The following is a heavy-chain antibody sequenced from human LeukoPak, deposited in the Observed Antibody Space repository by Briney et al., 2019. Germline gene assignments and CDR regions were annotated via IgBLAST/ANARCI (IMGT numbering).Heavy chain of an antibody. CDR3: TKGVTLFDY. Sequence: GGSLRLSCVASGLTASSYAMSWVRQAPGKGLEWVSGISGSGTTTYYAASVKGRFTISRDNSKDTLYLQMNSLRAEDTAVYYCTKGVTLFDYWGQGTLVTASS. J-gene: IGHJ4*02. CDR2: ISGSGTTT. D-gene: IGHD2-21*02. V-gene: IGHV3-23*01. CDR1: GLTASSYA.